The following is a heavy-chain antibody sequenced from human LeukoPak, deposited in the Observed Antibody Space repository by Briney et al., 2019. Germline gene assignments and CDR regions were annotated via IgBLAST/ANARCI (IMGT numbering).Heavy chain of an antibody. J-gene: IGHJ4*02. CDR1: GFTFNSNS. Sequence: GGSPRLSCAASGFTFNSNSMNWVRQAAGKGLEWVSYISGSTSTIYYADSVKGRFTISRDNAKNSLYLQMSSLRDEDTAVYYCARGINYFDYWGQGTLVTVSS. CDR3: ARGINYFDY. CDR2: ISGSTSTI. V-gene: IGHV3-48*02.